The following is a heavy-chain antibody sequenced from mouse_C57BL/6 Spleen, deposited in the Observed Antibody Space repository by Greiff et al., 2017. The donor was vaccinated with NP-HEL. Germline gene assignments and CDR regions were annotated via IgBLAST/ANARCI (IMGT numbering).Heavy chain of an antibody. Sequence: EVQLQESGPGLVKPSQSLSLTCSVTGYSITRGYYWNWIRQFPGNTLEWMGYISYDGSNNYNPSLKNRISITRDTSKNQFFLKLNSVTTEDTATYYCANYDGYYSAWFAYWGQGTLVTVSA. CDR3: ANYDGYYSAWFAY. V-gene: IGHV3-6*01. CDR2: ISYDGSN. J-gene: IGHJ3*01. D-gene: IGHD2-3*01. CDR1: GYSITRGYY.